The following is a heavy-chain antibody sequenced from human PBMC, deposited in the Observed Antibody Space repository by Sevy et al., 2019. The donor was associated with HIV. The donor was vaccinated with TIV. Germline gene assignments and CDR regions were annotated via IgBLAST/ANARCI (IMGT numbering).Heavy chain of an antibody. J-gene: IGHJ4*02. Sequence: GGSLRLSCAASGFTFTLYAIRWVRQPPGKGLEWVALISYSGTNKYYADSVKGRFTISRDDSKNTAYLQMNNLRTDDTAVYYCARVAVEYCTDDCYHRFDYWGQGTQVTVSS. CDR1: GFTFTLYA. CDR3: ARVAVEYCTDDCYHRFDY. V-gene: IGHV3-30-3*01. D-gene: IGHD2-21*02. CDR2: ISYSGTNK.